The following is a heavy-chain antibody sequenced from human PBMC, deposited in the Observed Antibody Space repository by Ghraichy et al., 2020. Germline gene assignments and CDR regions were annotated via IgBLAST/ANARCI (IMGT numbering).Heavy chain of an antibody. CDR1: GFTFSAYS. CDR3: ARGSTVVRFFYYDGMDV. J-gene: IGHJ6*02. D-gene: IGHD4-23*01. V-gene: IGHV3-48*02. CDR2: ITSSSRTK. Sequence: GGSLRLSCGGSGFTFSAYSMNWVRQSPGRGLEWVSYITSSSRTKSYADSVQGRFTISRDNAQNSLYLQMNSLRDEDTAVYYCARGSTVVRFFYYDGMDVWGQGTTVTVSS.